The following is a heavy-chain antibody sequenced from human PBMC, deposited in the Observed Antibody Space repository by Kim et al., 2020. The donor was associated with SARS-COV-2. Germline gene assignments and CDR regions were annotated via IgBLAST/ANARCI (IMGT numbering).Heavy chain of an antibody. CDR3: VRRALGYCSSSSCYGAFD. CDR2: IYYSGST. D-gene: IGHD2-2*01. V-gene: IGHV4-59*08. Sequence: SETLSLTCTVSGGSISSYYWSWIRQPPGKGLEWIGYIYYSGSTNYNPSLKSRVTISVDTSKNQFSLKLSSVTAADTAVYYCVRRALGYCSSSSCYGAFD. CDR1: GGSISSYY. J-gene: IGHJ3*02.